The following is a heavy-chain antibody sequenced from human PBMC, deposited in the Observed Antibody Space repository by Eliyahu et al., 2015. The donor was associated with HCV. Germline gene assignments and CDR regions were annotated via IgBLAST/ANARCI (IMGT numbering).Heavy chain of an antibody. Sequence: EVQLVESGGGLVKPGGSLRLSCAASGFTFSSYSMNWVRQAPGKGLEWVSSISSSSSYIYYADSVKGRFTISRDNAKNSLYLQMNSLRAEDTAVYYCASSTVVTPHQIVNWFDPWGQGTLVTVSS. CDR2: ISSSSSYI. CDR3: ASSTVVTPHQIVNWFDP. D-gene: IGHD4-23*01. J-gene: IGHJ5*02. CDR1: GFTFSSYS. V-gene: IGHV3-21*01.